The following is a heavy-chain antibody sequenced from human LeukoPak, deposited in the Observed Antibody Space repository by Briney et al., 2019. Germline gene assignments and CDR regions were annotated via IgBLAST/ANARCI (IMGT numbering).Heavy chain of an antibody. CDR1: GFTVSANY. V-gene: IGHV3-66*04. D-gene: IGHD2-2*01. CDR2: MYSNGDT. Sequence: GGSLRPSCVASGFTVSANYMTWVRQAPGKGLEWVSLMYSNGDTYYAESVKGRFTLSRDNSKNTLYLQMNSLRVEDTAIYYCARPPSRQLLYVDYWGLGTQVTVSS. J-gene: IGHJ4*02. CDR3: ARPPSRQLLYVDY.